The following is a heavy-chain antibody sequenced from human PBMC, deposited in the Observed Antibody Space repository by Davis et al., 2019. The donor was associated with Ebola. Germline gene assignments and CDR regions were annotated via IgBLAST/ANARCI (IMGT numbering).Heavy chain of an antibody. CDR2: IYYSGST. CDR1: GGSISSGGYY. CDR3: ARDSNYYYMDV. J-gene: IGHJ6*03. V-gene: IGHV4-31*03. Sequence: MPSETLSLTCTVSGGSISSGGYYWSWIRQHPGKGLEWIGYIYYSGSTYYNPSLKSRVTISVDTSKNQFSLKLSSVTAADTAVYYCARDSNYYYMDVWGKGTTVTVSS.